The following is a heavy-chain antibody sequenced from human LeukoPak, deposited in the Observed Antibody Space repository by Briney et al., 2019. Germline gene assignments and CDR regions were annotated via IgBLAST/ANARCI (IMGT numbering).Heavy chain of an antibody. D-gene: IGHD6-19*01. J-gene: IGHJ3*02. V-gene: IGHV3-30-3*01. CDR3: ARGSAGHSSGWYAFQI. CDR2: ISYDGSNQ. CDR1: GFTFSNYA. Sequence: PGGSLRLSCAASGFTFSNYAMNWVRQAPGKGLEWVSVISYDGSNQYYADSVKGRFTISRDNSESTLYLELNSLRVEDTAVYYCARGSAGHSSGWYAFQIWGQGTVVTVSS.